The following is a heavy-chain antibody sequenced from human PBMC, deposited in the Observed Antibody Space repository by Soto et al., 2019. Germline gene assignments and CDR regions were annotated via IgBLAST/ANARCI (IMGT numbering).Heavy chain of an antibody. CDR2: INSDVSIT. J-gene: IGHJ6*02. CDR1: EFTFSSYW. Sequence: GWPLRLSCTASEFTFSSYWMHWVLKSPGKVLGCFARINSDVSITSYADSVKGRFTISRDNAKNTLYLQMNSMSAEDTAVYHCAREAYTYNCNDGVAEAKKHYYYYYGMDVWGQGTTVTVSS. D-gene: IGHD1-20*01. V-gene: IGHV3-74*01. CDR3: AREAYTYNCNDGVAEAKKHYYYYYGMDV.